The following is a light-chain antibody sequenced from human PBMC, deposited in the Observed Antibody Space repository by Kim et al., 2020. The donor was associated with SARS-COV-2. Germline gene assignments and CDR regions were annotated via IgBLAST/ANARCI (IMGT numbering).Light chain of an antibody. CDR1: IRKF. J-gene: IGKJ2*01. V-gene: IGKV1-39*01. Sequence: IRKFLNWYQQKPGEAPKLLIFATSHLPSGVPSRFSGSESEAVFTLTINSLQPEDFGTYYCQQSLSKPYTFGQGTKLEI. CDR2: ATS. CDR3: QQSLSKPYT.